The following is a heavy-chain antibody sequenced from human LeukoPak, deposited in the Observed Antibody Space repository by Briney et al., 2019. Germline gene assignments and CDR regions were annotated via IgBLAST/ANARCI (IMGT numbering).Heavy chain of an antibody. CDR2: IDSGDST. Sequence: PGDFLRCPLPNNETTVRINDFAWVSHAPGKGFAWVAVIDSGDSTYYADSVKSRFTISRDNSKHTLYLQMNSESCGDRGVYYCARYYYCSSGVKYYFDYWGQVTLVTVSS. V-gene: IGHV3-53*05. J-gene: IGHJ4*02. D-gene: IGHD3-22*01. CDR1: ETTVRIND. CDR3: ARYYYCSSGVKYYFDY.